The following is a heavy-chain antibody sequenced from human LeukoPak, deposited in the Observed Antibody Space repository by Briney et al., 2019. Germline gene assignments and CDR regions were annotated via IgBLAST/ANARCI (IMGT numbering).Heavy chain of an antibody. J-gene: IGHJ4*02. V-gene: IGHV3-30-3*01. CDR2: ISYDGSNK. D-gene: IGHD6-19*01. Sequence: GGSLRLSCAASGFTFSSYWMSWVRQAPGKGLEWVAVISYDGSNKYYADSVKGRFTISRDNSKNTLYLQMNSLRAEDTAVYYCARVTQGFTVADLDYWGQGTLVTVSS. CDR1: GFTFSSYW. CDR3: ARVTQGFTVADLDY.